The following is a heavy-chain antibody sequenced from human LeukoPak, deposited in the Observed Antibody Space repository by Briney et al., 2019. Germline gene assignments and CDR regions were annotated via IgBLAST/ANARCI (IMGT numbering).Heavy chain of an antibody. CDR1: GFNFNTYG. V-gene: IGHV3-33*01. CDR3: ARAVGPFDF. CDR2: IWHDGSIK. Sequence: SGGSLRLSCAASGFNFNTYGMHWVRQAPGKGLEWVAVIWHDGSIKYYADSVKGRFTISRDNSKNTLYLQMNSLRAEDTAVYYCARAVGPFDFWGPGTIVIVSS. J-gene: IGHJ3*01.